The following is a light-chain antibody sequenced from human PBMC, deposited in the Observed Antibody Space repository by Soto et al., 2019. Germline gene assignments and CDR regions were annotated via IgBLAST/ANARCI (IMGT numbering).Light chain of an antibody. CDR1: SSDVGGYNS. CDR2: EVS. CDR3: SSYTTGGSYV. J-gene: IGLJ1*01. V-gene: IGLV2-14*01. Sequence: QSALTQPASVSGSPGLSIAISCTGTSSDVGGYNSVSWYQQHPGKAPKLMIYEVSNRPSGVSNRFSGSKSGNTASLTISGLQAEDEGDYYCSSYTTGGSYVFGTGTKLTVL.